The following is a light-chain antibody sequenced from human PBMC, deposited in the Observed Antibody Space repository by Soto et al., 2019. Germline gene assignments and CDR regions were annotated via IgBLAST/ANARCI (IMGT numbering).Light chain of an antibody. V-gene: IGKV1-39*01. CDR3: QQSYHTAYT. CDR2: DAS. CDR1: QNIDIY. Sequence: DIQMTQSPSSLSASVGDRVTIRFRASQNIDIYVSWYQQKPGEAPKLFIYDASTLQSGVPSRFSGSVSGTDFTLAINNLQPEDFATYYCQQSYHTAYTFGQGTRL. J-gene: IGKJ2*01.